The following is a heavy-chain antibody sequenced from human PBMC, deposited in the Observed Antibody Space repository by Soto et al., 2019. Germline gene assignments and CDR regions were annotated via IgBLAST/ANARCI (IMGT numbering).Heavy chain of an antibody. CDR1: GGSISSGGYY. CDR2: IYYSGST. Sequence: QVQLQESGPGLVKPSQTLSLTCTVSGGSISSGGYYWSWIRQHPGKGLEWIGYIYYSGSTYYNPSXXRRVTISVDTXXNXFXXKLSSVTAADTAVYYCARESLSRTTVPWAYYGMDVWGQGTTVTVSS. D-gene: IGHD4-17*01. J-gene: IGHJ6*02. V-gene: IGHV4-31*03. CDR3: ARESLSRTTVPWAYYGMDV.